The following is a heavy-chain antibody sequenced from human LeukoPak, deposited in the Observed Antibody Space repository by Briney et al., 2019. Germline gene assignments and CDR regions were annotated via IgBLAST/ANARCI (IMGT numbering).Heavy chain of an antibody. CDR3: ARGAFHTSAVWFDP. CDR1: GESFSHYY. J-gene: IGHJ5*02. V-gene: IGHV4-34*01. Sequence: SETLSLTCAVSGESFSHYYWSWLRQTPGKGLEWIEEINHRGTTNYNPSLKSRVAISIDTSRNQFSLQVTSVTAADTAVFYCARGAFHTSAVWFDPWGQGTLVTVSS. D-gene: IGHD2-2*01. CDR2: INHRGTT.